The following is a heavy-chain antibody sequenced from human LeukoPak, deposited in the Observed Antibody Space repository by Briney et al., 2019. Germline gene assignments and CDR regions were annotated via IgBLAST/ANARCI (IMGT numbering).Heavy chain of an antibody. J-gene: IGHJ6*02. CDR3: ARAGRGRGSGSYSRDYYYGMDV. CDR1: GGSISSGGYS. CDR2: IYHSGST. D-gene: IGHD3-10*01. V-gene: IGHV4-30-2*01. Sequence: PSQTLSLTCAVSGGSISSGGYSWSWLRQPPGQGLEWIGYIYHSGSTYYNPSLKSRVTISVDRSKNQFSLKLSSVTAADTAVYYCARAGRGRGSGSYSRDYYYGMDVWGRGTTVTVSS.